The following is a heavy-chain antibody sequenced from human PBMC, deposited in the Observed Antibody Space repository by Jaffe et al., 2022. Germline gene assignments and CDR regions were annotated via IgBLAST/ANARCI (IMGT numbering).Heavy chain of an antibody. D-gene: IGHD3-3*01. J-gene: IGHJ6*03. CDR2: IRYDGSNK. CDR1: GFTFSSYG. Sequence: QVQLVESGGGVVQPGGSLRLSCAASGFTFSSYGMHWVRQAPGKGLEWVAFIRYDGSNKYYADSVKGRFTISRDNSKNTLYLQMNSLRAEDTAVYYCAKDPDFLSGYMDVWGKGTTVTVSS. CDR3: AKDPDFLSGYMDV. V-gene: IGHV3-30*02.